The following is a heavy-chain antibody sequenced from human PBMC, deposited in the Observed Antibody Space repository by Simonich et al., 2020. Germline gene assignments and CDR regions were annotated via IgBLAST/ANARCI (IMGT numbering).Heavy chain of an antibody. CDR1: GFTFSSYA. CDR2: LAKNDINK. V-gene: IGHV3-30*07. J-gene: IGHJ3*02. CDR3: ARDLPLGYCSGGSCYSGAFDI. D-gene: IGHD2-15*01. Sequence: QVQLVESGGGVVQPGRSLRLSCADCGFTFSSYAMHWVRQGPGKGVNGGPCLAKNDINKYYADSVKVRFTISRDNPKNTLYLQMNSLRAEDTAVYYCARDLPLGYCSGGSCYSGAFDIWGQGTMVTVSS.